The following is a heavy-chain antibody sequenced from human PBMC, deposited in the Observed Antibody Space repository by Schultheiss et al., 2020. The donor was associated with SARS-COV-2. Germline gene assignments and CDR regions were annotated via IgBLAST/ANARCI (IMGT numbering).Heavy chain of an antibody. J-gene: IGHJ2*01. V-gene: IGHV3-23*01. Sequence: GGSLRLSFAGSGFTFSSDAMSWVRQAPGKGLEWVSGISVSGGNTYYADSVKGRFTISRDNAKNTLYLQMNSLGAEDTAVYYCAREWDYDRRGWYFDLWGRGTLVTVSS. D-gene: IGHD3-22*01. CDR1: GFTFSSDA. CDR3: AREWDYDRRGWYFDL. CDR2: ISVSGGNT.